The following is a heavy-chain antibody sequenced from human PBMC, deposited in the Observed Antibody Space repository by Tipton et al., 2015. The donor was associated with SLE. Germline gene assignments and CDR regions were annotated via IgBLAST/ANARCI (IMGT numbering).Heavy chain of an antibody. CDR2: VHISGST. J-gene: IGHJ6*03. CDR3: AREGLGTSYYYYMDV. V-gene: IGHV4-61*02. Sequence: TLSLTCTVSGGSISSGNYYWGWIRQPAGKALEWIGRVHISGSTNYNPSLKSRVTISVDTSKNQFSLKLSSVTAADTAVYYCAREGLGTSYYYYMDVWGKGTTVTVSS. D-gene: IGHD7-27*01. CDR1: GGSISSGNYY.